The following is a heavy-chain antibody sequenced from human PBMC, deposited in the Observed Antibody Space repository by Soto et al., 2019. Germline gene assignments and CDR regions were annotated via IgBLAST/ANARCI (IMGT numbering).Heavy chain of an antibody. J-gene: IGHJ4*02. CDR3: ARDLRWFDY. Sequence: QVQLVQSGAEMKKPGASVKVSCKASGYTFTSYYMHWVRQAPGQGLEWMGIINPNGGSTSYEQKFQGRVTITRDTSTSTVYMELSSLRSEDTAVYYGARDLRWFDYWGQGTLVTVSS. D-gene: IGHD6-13*01. V-gene: IGHV1-46*01. CDR2: INPNGGST. CDR1: GYTFTSYY.